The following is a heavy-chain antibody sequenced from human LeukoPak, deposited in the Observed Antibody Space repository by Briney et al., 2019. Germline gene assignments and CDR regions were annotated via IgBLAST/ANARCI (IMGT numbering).Heavy chain of an antibody. CDR3: ARHQEASLRHFDWSRISGNFDY. Sequence: PGGSLRLSCAASGFTFSSYRMSWVRQAPGKGLEWVANIKQDGSEKYYVDSVKGRFTISRDNAKNSLYLQMNSLRAEDTAVYYCARHQEASLRHFDWSRISGNFDYWGQGTLVTVSS. V-gene: IGHV3-7*01. J-gene: IGHJ4*02. CDR2: IKQDGSEK. CDR1: GFTFSSYR. D-gene: IGHD3-9*01.